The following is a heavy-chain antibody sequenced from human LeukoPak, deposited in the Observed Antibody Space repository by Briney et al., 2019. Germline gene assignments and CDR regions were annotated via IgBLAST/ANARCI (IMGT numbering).Heavy chain of an antibody. CDR2: IYTSGST. CDR3: ARDDCSSTTCPGRWFDP. CDR1: GGSISSYY. V-gene: IGHV4-4*07. D-gene: IGHD2-2*01. Sequence: PSETLSLTCTVSGGSISSYYWGWIRQPAGKGLEWIGRIYTSGSTNYNPSLKSRVTISLDKSKNQFSLKLSSVTAADTAMYYCARDDCSSTTCPGRWFDPWGQGTLVTVSS. J-gene: IGHJ5*02.